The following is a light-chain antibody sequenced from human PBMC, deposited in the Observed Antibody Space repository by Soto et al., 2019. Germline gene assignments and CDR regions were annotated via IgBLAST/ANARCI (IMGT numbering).Light chain of an antibody. CDR2: GAS. J-gene: IGKJ2*01. V-gene: IGKV3-20*01. CDR3: QHYGTSLYT. Sequence: DIVLTQSPGTLSFSPGERATLSCRASQIISSTYLGWYQQKPGQAPRLLIYGASSRATGIPDRFSGSGSGTDFTLTISRLEPEDFAVYYCQHYGTSLYTFGQGTKVDIK. CDR1: QIISSTY.